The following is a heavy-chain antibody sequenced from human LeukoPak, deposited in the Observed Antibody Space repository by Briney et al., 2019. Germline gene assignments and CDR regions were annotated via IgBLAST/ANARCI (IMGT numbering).Heavy chain of an antibody. D-gene: IGHD4-23*01. CDR1: GGSLSSYY. Sequence: SETLSLTCTVSGGSLSSYYWSWVRQPPGKGLEWIGYIYYSGSPNYNPSLKSRVTISVDTSKNQFSLKLSSVTAADTAVYYCARDYGGDFDYRGQGTLVTVSS. CDR3: ARDYGGDFDY. CDR2: IYYSGSP. J-gene: IGHJ4*02. V-gene: IGHV4-59*12.